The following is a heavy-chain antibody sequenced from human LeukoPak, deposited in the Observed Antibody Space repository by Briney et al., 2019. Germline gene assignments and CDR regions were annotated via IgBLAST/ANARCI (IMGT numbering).Heavy chain of an antibody. CDR1: GFTVSSNY. V-gene: IGHV3-21*01. CDR3: ARYSGSPTLYYYYMDV. CDR2: ISSSSSYI. Sequence: GGSLRLSCAASGFTVSSNYMSWVRQAPGKGLEWVSSISSSSSYIYYADSVKGRFTISRDNAKNSLYLQMNSLRAEDTAVYYCARYSGSPTLYYYYMDVWGKGTTVTISS. J-gene: IGHJ6*03. D-gene: IGHD1-26*01.